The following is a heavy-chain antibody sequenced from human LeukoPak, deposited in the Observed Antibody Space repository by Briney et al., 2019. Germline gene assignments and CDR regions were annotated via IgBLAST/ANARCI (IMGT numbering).Heavy chain of an antibody. CDR3: VRGCMFCRWKTYFDP. CDR2: IGTAGDS. D-gene: IGHD2-8*01. CDR1: GFTFNTYD. V-gene: IGHV3-13*01. J-gene: IGHJ5*02. Sequence: PGGSLRLSCAASGFTFNTYDMHWVRQATGKGLEWVSAIGTAGDSFYPDSVKGRLTMSRENAKNSVYLQMNSLRAEDTAVYYCVRGCMFCRWKTYFDPWGQGTLVTVSS.